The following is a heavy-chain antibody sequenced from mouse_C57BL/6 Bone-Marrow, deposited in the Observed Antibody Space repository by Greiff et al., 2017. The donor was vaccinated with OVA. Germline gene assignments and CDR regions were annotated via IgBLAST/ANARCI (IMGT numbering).Heavy chain of an antibody. V-gene: IGHV5-15*01. D-gene: IGHD2-2*01. CDR1: GFTFSDYG. CDR2: ISNLAYSI. Sequence: EVQGVESGGGLVQPGGSLKLSCAAPGFTFSDYGMAWVRQAPRKGPEWVAFISNLAYSIYYADTVTGRFTISRENAKNTLYLEMSSLRSEDTAMYYCARQGDGYDFDYWGQGTTLTVSS. J-gene: IGHJ2*01. CDR3: ARQGDGYDFDY.